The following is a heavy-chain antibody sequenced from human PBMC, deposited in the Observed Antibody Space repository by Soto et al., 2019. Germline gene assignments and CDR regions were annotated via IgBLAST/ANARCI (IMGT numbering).Heavy chain of an antibody. D-gene: IGHD2-2*01. CDR2: ISSSGSTI. V-gene: IGHV3-11*01. CDR3: ASWGYCSSTSCYGPAHRSDY. CDR1: GFTFSDYY. Sequence: GGSLRLSCAASGFTFSDYYMSWIRQAPGKGLEWVSYISSSGSTIYYADSVKGRFTISRDNAKNSLYLQMNSLRAEDTAVYYCASWGYCSSTSCYGPAHRSDYWGQGTLVTVS. J-gene: IGHJ4*02.